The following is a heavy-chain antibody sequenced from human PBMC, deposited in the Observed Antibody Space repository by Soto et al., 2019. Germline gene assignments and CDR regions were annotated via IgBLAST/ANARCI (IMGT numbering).Heavy chain of an antibody. CDR2: IYYSGST. D-gene: IGHD1-26*01. J-gene: IGHJ4*02. Sequence: QVQLQESGPGLVKPSETLSLTCTVSGGAISSYYWSWIRQPPGKGLEWIGYIYYSGSTNYNPSLKSRVTISVGPSKIPFSLKRSSVTDADTAVYYCARLVGALHAVNFDYWGQGTLVTVSS. CDR1: GGAISSYY. CDR3: ARLVGALHAVNFDY. V-gene: IGHV4-59*08.